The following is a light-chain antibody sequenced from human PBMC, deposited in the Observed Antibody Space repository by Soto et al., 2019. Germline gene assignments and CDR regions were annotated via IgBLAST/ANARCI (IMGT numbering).Light chain of an antibody. J-gene: IGKJ5*01. CDR3: QQRYSWPIT. CDR2: DVS. CDR1: QSVRNS. V-gene: IGKV3-11*01. Sequence: EIVLTQSPATLSLSPGERATLSCRASQSVRNSLIWYQQKPGQAPRLLIYDVSNRATGIPARFSGSGSETDFTLTSSSLEPEDFAVYYCQQRYSWPITFGQGTRLEIK.